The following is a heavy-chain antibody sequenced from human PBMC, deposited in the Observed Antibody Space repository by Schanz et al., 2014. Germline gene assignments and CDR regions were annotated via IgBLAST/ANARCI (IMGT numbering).Heavy chain of an antibody. CDR1: GFTFSTHA. V-gene: IGHV3-23*04. CDR2: ISGDHRNT. J-gene: IGHJ4*02. Sequence: EVQQVESGGGLVQPGGSLRLSCAASGFTFSTHAMSWVRQAPGKGLEWVSSISGDHRNTFYADSVKGRFTISRDNSKNTLYLQMNSLRAEDTAVYYCARKVVATIGGYYDNWGQGTLVIVSS. CDR3: ARKVVATIGGYYDN. D-gene: IGHD5-12*01.